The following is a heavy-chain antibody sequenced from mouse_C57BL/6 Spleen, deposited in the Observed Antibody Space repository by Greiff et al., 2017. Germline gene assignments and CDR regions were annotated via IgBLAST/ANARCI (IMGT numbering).Heavy chain of an antibody. J-gene: IGHJ1*03. D-gene: IGHD2-1*01. V-gene: IGHV1-80*01. Sequence: QVQLQQSGAELVKPGASVKISCKASGYAFTSYWMNWVKQRPGQGLEWIGQIYPGNGGTNYNEKFKGKATLTADKSSSTAYMQLSSLSSEDSAVXVGARSTMAAPFDDWGTGTTVTVSS. CDR1: GYAFTSYW. CDR3: ARSTMAAPFDD. CDR2: IYPGNGGT.